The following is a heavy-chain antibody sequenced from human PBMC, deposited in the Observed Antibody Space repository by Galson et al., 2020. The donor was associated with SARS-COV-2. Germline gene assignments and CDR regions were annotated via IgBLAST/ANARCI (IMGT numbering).Heavy chain of an antibody. CDR1: GGSISSYY. D-gene: IGHD3-9*01. CDR3: ARRGRDKYYYGMDV. Sequence: ASETLSLTCTVSGGSISSYYWSWIRQPPGKGLEWIGYIYYSGSTNYNPSLKSRVTISVDTSKNQFSLKLSSVTAADTAVYYCARRGRDKYYYGMDVWGQGTTVTVSS. V-gene: IGHV4-59*08. CDR2: IYYSGST. J-gene: IGHJ6*02.